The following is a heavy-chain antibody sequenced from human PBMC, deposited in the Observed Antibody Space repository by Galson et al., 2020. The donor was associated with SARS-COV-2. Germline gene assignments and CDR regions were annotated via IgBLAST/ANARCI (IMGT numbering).Heavy chain of an antibody. Sequence: GESLKISCKASGYNFPVYWIGWVRQMPGKGLEWMGIVYPGDSDTRYSPSFQGQVTFPADKSINTAYLQWSSLKASDTAMYYCASHWQYCSGGRCSHFDSWGQGTLVTVAS. D-gene: IGHD2-15*01. V-gene: IGHV5-51*01. CDR3: ASHWQYCSGGRCSHFDS. J-gene: IGHJ4*02. CDR1: GYNFPVYW. CDR2: VYPGDSDT.